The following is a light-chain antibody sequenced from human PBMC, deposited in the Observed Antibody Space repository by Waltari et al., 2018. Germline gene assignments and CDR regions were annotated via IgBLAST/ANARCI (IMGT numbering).Light chain of an antibody. V-gene: IGLV3-19*01. J-gene: IGLJ2*01. CDR1: ILRTYY. CDR3: HSRDASGVGGS. CDR2: GKN. Sequence: SSDLTQDPAVSVALGQTVRITCQGDILRTYYGNWCRQKPGQPPELVIYGKNNRPSGVPDRFSGSSSDNTASLTITGAQAEDEASYYCHSRDASGVGGSFGGGTKLTVL.